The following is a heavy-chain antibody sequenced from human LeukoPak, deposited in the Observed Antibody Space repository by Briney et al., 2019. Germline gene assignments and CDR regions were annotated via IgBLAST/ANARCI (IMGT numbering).Heavy chain of an antibody. CDR3: ARSLTMVRAYDY. CDR1: GFTFSSYW. V-gene: IGHV3-74*01. CDR2: INSDGNST. Sequence: PGGSLRLSCAASGFTFSSYWMNWVRQAPGKGLVWVSRINSDGNSTNYADSVKGRFTISRDNAKNTVYLQMNSLRTEDTAMYYCARSLTMVRAYDYWGQGTLVTVSS. J-gene: IGHJ4*02. D-gene: IGHD3-10*01.